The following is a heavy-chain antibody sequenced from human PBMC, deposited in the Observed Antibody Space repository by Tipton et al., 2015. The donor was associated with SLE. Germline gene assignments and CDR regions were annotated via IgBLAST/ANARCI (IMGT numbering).Heavy chain of an antibody. CDR2: THYSGST. Sequence: TLSLTCTVSGGSIGSSSYYWGWIRQPPGKGLEWIGTTHYSGSTFYNPSLKSRVTISVDTSKNQFSLKMSSVTAADTAVYYCARDTLGGLDYWGQGTLVTVSS. V-gene: IGHV4-39*07. J-gene: IGHJ4*02. CDR1: GGSIGSSSYY. CDR3: ARDTLGGLDY. D-gene: IGHD7-27*01.